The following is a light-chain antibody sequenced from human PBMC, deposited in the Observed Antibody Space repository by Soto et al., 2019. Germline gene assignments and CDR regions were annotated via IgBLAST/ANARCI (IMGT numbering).Light chain of an antibody. CDR3: QHHIGYPRT. CDR2: DAS. V-gene: IGKV1-13*02. CDR1: QGISTA. Sequence: AIQLTQSPSSLSASVGDRIIITCRASQGISTALAWYQQKPGKPPKILIYDASTLESGVPSRFSGSRSGTDYTLTISSLQPEDFASYYCQHHIGYPRTFGQGTKLEIK. J-gene: IGKJ2*01.